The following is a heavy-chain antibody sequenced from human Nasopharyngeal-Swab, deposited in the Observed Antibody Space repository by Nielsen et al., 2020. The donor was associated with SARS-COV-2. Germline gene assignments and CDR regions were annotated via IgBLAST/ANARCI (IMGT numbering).Heavy chain of an antibody. D-gene: IGHD2-15*01. V-gene: IGHV3-9*01. J-gene: IGHJ3*01. CDR3: VKDNLLRAFDL. Sequence: GESLKISCAASGFTFDDYAIHWVRHPPGRRLEWVSGISWDSGNIGYADSVKGRFTISRDNAKNSLYLQMNSLRAEDTALYYCVKDNLLRAFDLWGQGTMVTVSS. CDR1: GFTFDDYA. CDR2: ISWDSGNI.